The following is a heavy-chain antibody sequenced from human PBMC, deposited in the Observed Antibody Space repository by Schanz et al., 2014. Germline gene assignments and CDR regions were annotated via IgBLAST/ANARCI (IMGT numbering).Heavy chain of an antibody. V-gene: IGHV3-23*01. CDR2: ISGGGGTT. J-gene: IGHJ4*02. Sequence: VQLLESGGGLVQPGGSLRLSCAASGFIFGSSVMAWVRQAPGKGLEWVSAISGGGGTTYYADSVRGRFTISRDNSKNTLYLQMNSLRAEDTAVYYCANNWNLDYWGQGTLVTVSS. CDR3: ANNWNLDY. CDR1: GFIFGSSV. D-gene: IGHD1-20*01.